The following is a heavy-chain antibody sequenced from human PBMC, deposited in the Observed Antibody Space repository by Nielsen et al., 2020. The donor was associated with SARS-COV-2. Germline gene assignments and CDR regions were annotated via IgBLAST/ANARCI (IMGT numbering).Heavy chain of an antibody. Sequence: SETLSLTCTVSGGSIDGHFWSWIRQPPGKGLEWIGDIFYSGSTNYNPSLKSRVTLSVDTSKNQFSLKLRSVTAADTAVYYCAGYLYYDFWSGSPGYYYMDVWGKGTTVTVSS. CDR3: AGYLYYDFWSGSPGYYYMDV. CDR1: GGSIDGHF. CDR2: IFYSGST. V-gene: IGHV4-59*11. J-gene: IGHJ6*03. D-gene: IGHD3-3*01.